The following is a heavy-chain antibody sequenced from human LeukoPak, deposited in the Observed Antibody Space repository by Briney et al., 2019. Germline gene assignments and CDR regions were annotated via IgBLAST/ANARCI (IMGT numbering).Heavy chain of an antibody. CDR1: GFTFSNNW. CDR3: ARERNGGYVPDFDS. Sequence: GGSLRLSCAASGFTFSNNWMTWVRQAPGKGLEWVANIKQDGSEKYYVDSVKGRFTISRDNAKTSLYLQVNSLRAEDTAVYYCARERNGGYVPDFDSWGQGTLVTVSS. D-gene: IGHD5-12*01. CDR2: IKQDGSEK. V-gene: IGHV3-7*01. J-gene: IGHJ4*02.